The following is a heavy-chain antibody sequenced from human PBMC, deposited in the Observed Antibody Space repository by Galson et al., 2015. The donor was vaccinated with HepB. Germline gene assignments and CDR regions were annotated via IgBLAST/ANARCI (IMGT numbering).Heavy chain of an antibody. J-gene: IGHJ3*02. CDR3: AKDRVGAAPLGTFDM. V-gene: IGHV3-23*01. D-gene: IGHD1-26*01. CDR2: ISSSGTT. Sequence: SLRLSRAASGFTFRTYAMTWVRQAPGKGLEWVSIISSSGTTYYADAVKGRFTISRDNSKNRLYLQMNSLRADDTAIYYCAKDRVGAAPLGTFDMWGQGTLVTVSS. CDR1: GFTFRTYA.